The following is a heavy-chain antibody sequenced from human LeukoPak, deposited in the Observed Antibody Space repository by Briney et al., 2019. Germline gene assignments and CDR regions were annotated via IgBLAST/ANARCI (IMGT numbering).Heavy chain of an antibody. D-gene: IGHD6-13*01. Sequence: SVKVSCKASGGTFSSYAISWVRQAPGQGLEWMGRIIPIFGTANYAQKFQGRVTIPTDKSTSSAYMELSSLRSEDTAVYYCASQLLAAHWFDPWGQGTLVTVSS. V-gene: IGHV1-69*05. CDR3: ASQLLAAHWFDP. CDR1: GGTFSSYA. CDR2: IIPIFGTA. J-gene: IGHJ5*02.